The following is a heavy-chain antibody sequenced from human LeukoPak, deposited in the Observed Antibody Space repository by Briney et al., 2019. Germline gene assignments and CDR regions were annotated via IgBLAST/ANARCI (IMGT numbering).Heavy chain of an antibody. Sequence: GGSLRLSCAASGFTFSTYWMSWVRQAPGKGLEWVANIKQDGSEKYYVDSVKGRFTISRDNAKNSLYLQMNSLRAEDTAVYYCARDGTYTDYDPDFDYWGQGTRVTVSS. CDR1: GFTFSTYW. CDR3: ARDGTYTDYDPDFDY. CDR2: IKQDGSEK. J-gene: IGHJ4*02. V-gene: IGHV3-7*04. D-gene: IGHD5-12*01.